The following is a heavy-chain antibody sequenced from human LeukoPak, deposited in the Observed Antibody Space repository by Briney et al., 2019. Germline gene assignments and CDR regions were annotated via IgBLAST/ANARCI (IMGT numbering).Heavy chain of an antibody. CDR3: ASYYCSSTSCSIDAFDI. CDR2: IIPIFGTA. V-gene: IGHV1-69*05. J-gene: IGHJ3*02. CDR1: GGTFSSYA. Sequence: ASVKVSCKASGGTFSSYAISWVRQAPGQGLEWMGGIIPIFGTANYAQKFQGRVTITTDESTSTAYMELSSLRSEDTAVYYCASYYCSSTSCSIDAFDIWGQGTMVTVSS. D-gene: IGHD2-2*01.